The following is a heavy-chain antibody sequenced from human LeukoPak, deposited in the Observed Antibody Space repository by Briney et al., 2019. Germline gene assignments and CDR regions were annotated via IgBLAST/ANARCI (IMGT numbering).Heavy chain of an antibody. D-gene: IGHD5-12*01. CDR2: IRYDGSSK. CDR1: GFTFSNYG. V-gene: IGHV3-30*02. Sequence: GGSLRLSCAASGFTFSNYGMHWVRQAPGKGLEWVAFIRYDGSSKYYADSVQGRFTISRDNSQNTLYLQMNSLRTEDTALYYCAKDRTYSGYDALDYWGQGTLVTVSS. J-gene: IGHJ4*02. CDR3: AKDRTYSGYDALDY.